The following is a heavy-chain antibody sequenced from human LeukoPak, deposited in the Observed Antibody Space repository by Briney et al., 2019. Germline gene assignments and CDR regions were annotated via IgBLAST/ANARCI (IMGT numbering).Heavy chain of an antibody. V-gene: IGHV3-7*01. J-gene: IGHJ3*02. Sequence: GGSLRLSCGASGFTFTSHWMSWVRQVPGKGLEWVANLNRDGSERQYVDSVKGRFTISRDNAKNSLYLQMNSLRAEDTALYYCARDSTSCRGCAFDIWGQGKMVTVSS. CDR1: GFTFTSHW. D-gene: IGHD2-2*01. CDR3: ARDSTSCRGCAFDI. CDR2: LNRDGSER.